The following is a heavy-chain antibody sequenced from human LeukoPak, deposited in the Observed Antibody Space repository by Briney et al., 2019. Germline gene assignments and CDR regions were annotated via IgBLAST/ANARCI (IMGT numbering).Heavy chain of an antibody. J-gene: IGHJ4*02. CDR1: GYTFTSYG. CDR3: ARKGYDILTGEIDY. Sequence: GASVKVSCKASGYTFTSYGISWVRQAPGQGLEWMGWISAYNGNTNYAQKLQGRVTMTTDTSTSTAYMELRSLRSDDTAVYYCARKGYDILTGEIDYWAREPWSPSPQ. CDR2: ISAYNGNT. D-gene: IGHD3-9*01. V-gene: IGHV1-18*01.